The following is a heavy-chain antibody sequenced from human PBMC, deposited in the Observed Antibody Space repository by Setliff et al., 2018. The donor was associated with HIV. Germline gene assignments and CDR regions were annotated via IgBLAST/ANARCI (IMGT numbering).Heavy chain of an antibody. V-gene: IGHV1-46*01. CDR2: IDPSGGST. D-gene: IGHD3-10*01. CDR3: GRDSSFGERPNWFDP. Sequence: ASVKVSCKASGYTFIKYYMHWVRQAPGQGLEWMGIIDPSGGSTRYAQKFQGRVTMTRDTSTNTVYMELRSLRSEDTAVYYCGRDSSFGERPNWFDPWGPGTLVTVSS. J-gene: IGHJ5*02. CDR1: GYTFIKYY.